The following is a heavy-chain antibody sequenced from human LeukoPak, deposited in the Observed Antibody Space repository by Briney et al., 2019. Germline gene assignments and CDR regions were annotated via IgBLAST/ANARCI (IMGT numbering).Heavy chain of an antibody. D-gene: IGHD2-21*02. CDR2: INSDGSST. Sequence: GGSLRLSCAASGFTFSSYWMHWVRQAPGKGLVWVSRINSDGSSTSYADSVKGRFTISRDNAKNTLYLQMNSLRAEDTAVYYCTRGGGGDFSGNDAFDIWGQGTMVTVSS. V-gene: IGHV3-74*01. CDR3: TRGGGGDFSGNDAFDI. J-gene: IGHJ3*02. CDR1: GFTFSSYW.